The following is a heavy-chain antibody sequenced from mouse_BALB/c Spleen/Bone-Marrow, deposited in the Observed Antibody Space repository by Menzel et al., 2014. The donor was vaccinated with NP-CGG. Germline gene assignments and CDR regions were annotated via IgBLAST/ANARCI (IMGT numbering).Heavy chain of an antibody. D-gene: IGHD1-1*01. CDR3: TRSNYGYWYFDV. CDR1: GYSFTNYY. CDR2: INPSNGGT. V-gene: IGHV1S81*02. J-gene: IGHJ1*01. Sequence: VHLVESGAELVKPGASVKLSCKASGYSFTNYYMYWVKRRPGQGLEWIGEINPSNGGTNFNEKFKNKATLTVDKFSSTAYMQLSSLTSEDSAVCYCTRSNYGYWYFDVWGAGTTVTVSS.